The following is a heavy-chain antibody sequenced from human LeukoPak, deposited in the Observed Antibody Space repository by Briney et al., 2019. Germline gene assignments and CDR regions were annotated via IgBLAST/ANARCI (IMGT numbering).Heavy chain of an antibody. CDR3: AKDPTSYYYDSSGYWPD. CDR2: ISGSGGST. D-gene: IGHD3-22*01. Sequence: AGGSLRLSCAASGFTFSSYAMSWVRQAPGKGLEWVSAISGSGGSTYYADSVKGRFTISRDNSKNTLYLQMNSLRAEDTAVYYCAKDPTSYYYDSSGYWPDWGQGTLVTVSS. CDR1: GFTFSSYA. V-gene: IGHV3-23*01. J-gene: IGHJ4*02.